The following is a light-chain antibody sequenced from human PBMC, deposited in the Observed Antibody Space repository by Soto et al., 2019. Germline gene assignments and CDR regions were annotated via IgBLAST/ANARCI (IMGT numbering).Light chain of an antibody. CDR2: GAS. J-gene: IGKJ4*01. CDR3: QQYYNWPAVT. CDR1: QSVGTK. V-gene: IGKV3-15*01. Sequence: VMTQSPATLSVSPGESATLSCRASQSVGTKLAWYQQKPGQPPRLLIYGASTRPTGIPARSTGGGSGTEFTLTITSLQSEDFAVYYCQQYYNWPAVTFGGGTKVDIK.